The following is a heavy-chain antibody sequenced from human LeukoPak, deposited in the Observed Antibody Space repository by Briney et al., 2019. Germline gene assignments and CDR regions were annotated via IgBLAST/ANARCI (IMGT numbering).Heavy chain of an antibody. CDR3: ANEIRPNDY. V-gene: IGHV3-23*01. CDR2: ISISGTKT. J-gene: IGHJ4*02. D-gene: IGHD4-17*01. CDR1: EFDFSTHA. Sequence: GGSLRLSCAASEFDFSTHAMTWVRQAPGEGLEWVSAISISGTKTYYADSVKGRFTISRDNSKNTLYLQMYSLRAEDTAVYYCANEIRPNDYWGQGTLVTVSS.